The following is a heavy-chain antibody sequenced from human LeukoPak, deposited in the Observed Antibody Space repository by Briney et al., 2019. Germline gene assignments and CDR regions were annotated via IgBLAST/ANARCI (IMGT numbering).Heavy chain of an antibody. CDR3: ARGRANWDYDFDR. CDR1: GGSFIGFH. Sequence: PSETLSLTCGVSGGSFIGFHWSWIRQFPGKGLEWIGEINPLEAPTGGGNYSPSLKSRVTMSVDTSKDQFSLRLTSVSAADTAVYYCARGRANWDYDFDRWGQGTLVIVSS. V-gene: IGHV4-34*01. CDR2: INPLEAPTGGG. D-gene: IGHD1-7*01. J-gene: IGHJ4*02.